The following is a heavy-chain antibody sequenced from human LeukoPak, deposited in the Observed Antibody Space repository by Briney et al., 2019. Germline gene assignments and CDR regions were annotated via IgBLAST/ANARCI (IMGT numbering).Heavy chain of an antibody. CDR3: AKDVLSGTYYYFDQ. D-gene: IGHD1-26*01. J-gene: IGHJ4*02. V-gene: IGHV3-23*01. CDR2: ISDSGSNT. Sequence: PGGSLRLSCAASGFTFSSYAMNWVRQAPGKGLEWVSGISDSGSNTYYADSVMGRFTISRDNSKNTLYLQMNSLRAEDTAVYYCAKDVLSGTYYYFDQWGQGTLVTVSS. CDR1: GFTFSSYA.